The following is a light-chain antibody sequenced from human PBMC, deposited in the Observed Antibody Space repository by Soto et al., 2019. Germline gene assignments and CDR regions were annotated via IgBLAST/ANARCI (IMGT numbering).Light chain of an antibody. Sequence: AIQLTQSPSSLSASVGDRVTITCRASQGIRSALAWYQQKPGKAPKLLIYDASTLESGVPSRFSGSGSGTEFTLTISSLQPDDFATYYCQQYNNYPRTFGQGTKVDI. CDR1: QGIRSA. V-gene: IGKV1D-13*01. CDR2: DAS. CDR3: QQYNNYPRT. J-gene: IGKJ1*01.